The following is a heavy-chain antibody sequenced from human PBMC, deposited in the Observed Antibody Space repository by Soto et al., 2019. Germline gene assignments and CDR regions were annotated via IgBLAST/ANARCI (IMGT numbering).Heavy chain of an antibody. J-gene: IGHJ6*02. CDR1: GGSISSGGYS. Sequence: PSETLSLTCAVSGGSISSGGYSWSWIRQPPGKGLEWIGYIYHSGSPYYNPSLKSRVTISIDTSKNQFSLKLSSVTAADTAVYYCARVPDVWGQGTTVTVSS. CDR3: ARVPDV. V-gene: IGHV4-30-2*01. CDR2: IYHSGSP.